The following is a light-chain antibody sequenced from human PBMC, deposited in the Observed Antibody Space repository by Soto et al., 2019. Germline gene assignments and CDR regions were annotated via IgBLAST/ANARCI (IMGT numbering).Light chain of an antibody. Sequence: QSVLTQPPSVSGAPVQRVTISCTGSSSNIGAGYDVHWYQLLPGTAPKLLFYGNSNRPSGVPDRFSGSKSGASASLAITGLQAEDEADYYCQAYDSSLSAVVFGGGTKLTVL. CDR3: QAYDSSLSAVV. CDR2: GNS. J-gene: IGLJ2*01. V-gene: IGLV1-40*01. CDR1: SSNIGAGYD.